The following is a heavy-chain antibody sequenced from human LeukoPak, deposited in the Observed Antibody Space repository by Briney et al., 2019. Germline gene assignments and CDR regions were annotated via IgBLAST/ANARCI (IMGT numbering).Heavy chain of an antibody. Sequence: ASVKVSCKASGYTFTSYGISWVRQAPGQGLEWMGWISAYNGNTNYAQKLQGRVTMTTDTSTSTAYMELRSLRSDDTAVYYCARYDGSPSPYYYGMDVWGQGTTVTVSS. D-gene: IGHD3-22*01. CDR3: ARYDGSPSPYYYGMDV. CDR1: GYTFTSYG. CDR2: ISAYNGNT. J-gene: IGHJ6*02. V-gene: IGHV1-18*01.